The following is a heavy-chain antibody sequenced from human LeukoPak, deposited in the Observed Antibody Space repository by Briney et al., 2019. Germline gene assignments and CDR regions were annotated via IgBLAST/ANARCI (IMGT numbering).Heavy chain of an antibody. Sequence: PGRSLRLSCAASGFTFSSYAMHWVRQAPGKGLEWVAVISYDGSNKYCADSVKGRFTISRDNSKNTLYLQMNSLRAEDTAVYYCARDPPSSYYDFWSGYQPNYYYYGMDVWGQGTTVTVSS. D-gene: IGHD3-3*01. V-gene: IGHV3-30-3*01. CDR1: GFTFSSYA. CDR2: ISYDGSNK. J-gene: IGHJ6*02. CDR3: ARDPPSSYYDFWSGYQPNYYYYGMDV.